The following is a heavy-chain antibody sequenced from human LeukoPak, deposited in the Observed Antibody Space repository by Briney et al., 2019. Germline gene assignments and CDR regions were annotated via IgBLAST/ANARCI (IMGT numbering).Heavy chain of an antibody. CDR3: AKEIYYYDSSGSEYFDY. J-gene: IGHJ4*02. D-gene: IGHD3-22*01. CDR2: INPSGGST. V-gene: IGHV1-46*01. Sequence: ASVKVSCKASGYTFTSYYMHWVRQAPGQGLVWMGIINPSGGSTSYAQKFQGRVTMTRDTSTSTVYMELSSLRAEDTAVYYCAKEIYYYDSSGSEYFDYWGQGTLVTVSS. CDR1: GYTFTSYY.